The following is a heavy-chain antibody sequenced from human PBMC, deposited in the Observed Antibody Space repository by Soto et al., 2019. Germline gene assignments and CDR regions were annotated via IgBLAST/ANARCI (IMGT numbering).Heavy chain of an antibody. Sequence: GGSLRLSCAASGFTFSSYAMTWVRQAPGKGLEWVSLISGSGSSTYYADSMKGRFTISRDNSKNTLYLQMNSLRVEDTAVYYCAKVGFPYSYGYLFYYWGQGTLVTVSS. D-gene: IGHD5-18*01. V-gene: IGHV3-23*01. CDR1: GFTFSSYA. J-gene: IGHJ4*02. CDR2: ISGSGSST. CDR3: AKVGFPYSYGYLFYY.